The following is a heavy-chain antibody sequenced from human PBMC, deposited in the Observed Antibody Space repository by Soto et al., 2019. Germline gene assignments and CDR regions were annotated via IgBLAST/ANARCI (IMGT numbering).Heavy chain of an antibody. D-gene: IGHD5-12*01. CDR1: GITYTTYA. Sequence: QVQLVQSGAEVKKPGASVKVACKASGITYTTYAIHWVRQAPGQGLEWMGWINNGNGNTRYSQRFQGRVTLTTDTPATTAYMYVSSLTSEDTAVYSCARAISGYVSWCHGTLITVSS. V-gene: IGHV1-3*04. CDR3: ARAISGYVS. CDR2: INNGNGNT. J-gene: IGHJ5*01.